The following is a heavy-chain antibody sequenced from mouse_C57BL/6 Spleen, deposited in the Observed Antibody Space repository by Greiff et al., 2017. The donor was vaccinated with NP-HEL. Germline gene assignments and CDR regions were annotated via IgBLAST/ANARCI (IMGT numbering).Heavy chain of an antibody. CDR3: ARWGGNYPLDY. D-gene: IGHD2-1*01. CDR1: GYTFTDYY. Sequence: EVQLQQSGPVLVKPGASVKMSCKASGYTFTDYYMNWVKQSHGKSLEWIGVINPYNGGTSYNQKFKGKATLTVDKSSSTAYMELNSLTSEDSAGYYCARWGGNYPLDYWGQGTTLTVSS. V-gene: IGHV1-19*01. CDR2: INPYNGGT. J-gene: IGHJ2*01.